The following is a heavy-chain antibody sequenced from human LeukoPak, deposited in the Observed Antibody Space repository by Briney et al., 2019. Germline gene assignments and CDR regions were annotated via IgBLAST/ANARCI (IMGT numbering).Heavy chain of an antibody. D-gene: IGHD3-9*01. CDR2: IYYSGST. J-gene: IGHJ4*02. CDR3: ARGGLGGYYDILTGSYYFDY. CDR1: GYSISSYY. Sequence: SETLSLTCTVSGYSISSYYWSWIRQPPGKGLEWIGYIYYSGSTNYNPSLKSRVTISVDTSKNQFSLKLSSVTAADTAVYYCARGGLGGYYDILTGSYYFDYWGQGTLVTVSS. V-gene: IGHV4-59*01.